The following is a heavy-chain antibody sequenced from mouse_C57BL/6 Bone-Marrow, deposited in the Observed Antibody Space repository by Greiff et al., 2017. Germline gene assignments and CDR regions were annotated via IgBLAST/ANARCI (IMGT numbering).Heavy chain of an antibody. CDR3: TVFYYDYSSFFDY. V-gene: IGHV14-4*01. CDR1: GFNIKDDY. D-gene: IGHD2-4*01. Sequence: VQLQQSGAELVRPGASVKLSCTASGFNIKDDYMHWVKQRPEQGLEWIGWIDPENGDTEYASKFQGKATITADTSSNTAYLQLSSLTSEDTAFYYCTVFYYDYSSFFDYWGQGTTLTVSS. J-gene: IGHJ2*01. CDR2: IDPENGDT.